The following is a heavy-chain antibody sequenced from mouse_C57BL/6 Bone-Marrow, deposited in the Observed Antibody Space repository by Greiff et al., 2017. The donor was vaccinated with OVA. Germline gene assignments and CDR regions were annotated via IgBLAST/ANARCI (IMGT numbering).Heavy chain of an antibody. J-gene: IGHJ4*01. D-gene: IGHD3-3*01. Sequence: DVQLQESGPGLVKPSQSVFLTCTVTGISITTGNYRWSWIRQFPGNKLEWIGYIYYSGTITYNPSLTRRTTITSDTPKNQFFLEMNSVTAEDTATYYCEREGDSYAMDYWGQGTSVTVSS. CDR2: IYYSGTI. V-gene: IGHV3-5*01. CDR3: EREGDSYAMDY. CDR1: GISITTGNYR.